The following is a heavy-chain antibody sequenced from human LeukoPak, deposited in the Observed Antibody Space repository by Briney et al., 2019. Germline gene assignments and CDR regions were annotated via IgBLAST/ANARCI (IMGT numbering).Heavy chain of an antibody. D-gene: IGHD6-19*01. CDR3: ARWYSGWFDY. Sequence: SETLSLTCTVSGYSLSSGFFCDWIRQSPGKGLEWIGEIYHSGSTNYNPSLKSRVTISVDKSKNQFSLKLSSVTAADTAVYYCARWYSGWFDYWGQGTLVTVSS. CDR2: IYHSGST. J-gene: IGHJ4*02. V-gene: IGHV4-38-2*02. CDR1: GYSLSSGFF.